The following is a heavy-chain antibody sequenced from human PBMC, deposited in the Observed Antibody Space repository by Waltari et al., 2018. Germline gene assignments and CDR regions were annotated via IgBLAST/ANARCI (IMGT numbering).Heavy chain of an antibody. V-gene: IGHV3-30*02. J-gene: IGHJ4*02. Sequence: QVQLVESGGGVVQPGGSLRLSCAASGFTFSSYGLPWVRRAPGKGLEWVAFIRYDGSNKYYADSVKGRFTISRDNSKNTLYLQMNSLRAEDTAVYYCAKDRGVGEMATIADYWGQGTLVTVSS. CDR1: GFTFSSYG. D-gene: IGHD5-12*01. CDR3: AKDRGVGEMATIADY. CDR2: IRYDGSNK.